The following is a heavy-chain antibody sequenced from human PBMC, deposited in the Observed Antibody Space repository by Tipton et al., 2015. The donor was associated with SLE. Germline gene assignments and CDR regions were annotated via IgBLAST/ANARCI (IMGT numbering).Heavy chain of an antibody. CDR2: ISSGSLSM. D-gene: IGHD6-19*01. J-gene: IGHJ4*02. CDR3: ARVQYSSGSYFFDY. Sequence: SLRLSCAASGFTFSSYWMSWVRQAPGKGLEWVSSISSGSLSMYYGDSVKGRFTISRDNAKNSLYLQMNSLREDDTAVYYCARVQYSSGSYFFDYWGQGTLVTVSS. V-gene: IGHV3-21*03. CDR1: GFTFSSYW.